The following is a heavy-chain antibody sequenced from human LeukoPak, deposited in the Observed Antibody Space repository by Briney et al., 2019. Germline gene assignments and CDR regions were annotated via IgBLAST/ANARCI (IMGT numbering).Heavy chain of an antibody. CDR3: ARQGYCTNGVCSISDY. Sequence: SETLSLTCAVSVYSISSGYYWGWIRQPPGKGLGWIGTIYHSGSTYYNPSLKSPVTISVDTSHNQFSLKLTSVPAADTAVYYCARQGYCTNGVCSISDYWGQGTLVTVSS. V-gene: IGHV4-38-2*01. J-gene: IGHJ4*02. CDR1: VYSISSGYY. D-gene: IGHD2-8*01. CDR2: IYHSGST.